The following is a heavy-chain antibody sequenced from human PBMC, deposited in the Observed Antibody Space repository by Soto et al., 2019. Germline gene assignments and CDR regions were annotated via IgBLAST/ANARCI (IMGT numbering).Heavy chain of an antibody. CDR2: MNPNSGNT. J-gene: IGHJ4*02. CDR3: GREEDGCRPGY. CDR1: GYTFTSYD. V-gene: IGHV1-8*01. D-gene: IGHD3-10*01. Sequence: QVQLVQSGAEVKKPGASVKVSCKASGYTFTSYDISWVRQAPGQGLEWMGWMNPNSGNTGYAQKLQGRVTMTTNTSISTADMELSSLRSENTAMYYAGREEDGCRPGYWGQGTLVTVSS.